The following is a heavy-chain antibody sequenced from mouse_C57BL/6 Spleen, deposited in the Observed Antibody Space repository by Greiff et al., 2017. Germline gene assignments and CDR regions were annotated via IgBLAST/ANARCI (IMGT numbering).Heavy chain of an antibody. V-gene: IGHV1-15*01. J-gene: IGHJ4*01. CDR2: IDPETGGT. CDR1: GYTFTDYE. Sequence: QVQLQQSGAELVRPGASVTLSCKASGYTFTDYEMHWVKQTPVHGLEWIGAIDPETGGTAYNQKFKGKAILTADKSSSTAYMELRSLTSEDSAVYYCTIDEGYDYLYYAMDYWGQGTSVTVSS. D-gene: IGHD2-4*01. CDR3: TIDEGYDYLYYAMDY.